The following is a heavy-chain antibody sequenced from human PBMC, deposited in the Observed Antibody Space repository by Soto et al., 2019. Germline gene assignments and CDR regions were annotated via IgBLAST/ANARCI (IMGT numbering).Heavy chain of an antibody. J-gene: IGHJ5*02. Sequence: SVKVSCKASGGTFSSYAISWVRRAPGQGLEWMGGIIPIFGTANYAQKFQGRVTITADESTSTAYMELSSLRSEDTAVYYCARDPHYYDTSNNWFDPWGQGTLVTVSS. CDR3: ARDPHYYDTSNNWFDP. CDR2: IIPIFGTA. V-gene: IGHV1-69*13. D-gene: IGHD3-22*01. CDR1: GGTFSSYA.